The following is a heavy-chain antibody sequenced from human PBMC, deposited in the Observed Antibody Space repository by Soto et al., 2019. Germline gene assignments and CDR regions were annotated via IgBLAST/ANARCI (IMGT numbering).Heavy chain of an antibody. D-gene: IGHD3-22*01. J-gene: IGHJ4*02. CDR3: TTEHDSSGSDFDY. CDR2: IKSKTDGGTT. CDR1: SVSNAW. V-gene: IGHV3-15*07. Sequence: SVSNAWMNWVRQAPGKGLEWVGRIKSKTDGGTTDYAAPVKGRFTISRDDSKNTLYLQMNSPKTEDTAVYYCTTEHDSSGSDFDYWGQGTLVTVSS.